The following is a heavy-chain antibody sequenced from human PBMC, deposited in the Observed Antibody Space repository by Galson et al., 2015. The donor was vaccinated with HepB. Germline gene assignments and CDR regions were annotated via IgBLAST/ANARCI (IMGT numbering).Heavy chain of an antibody. V-gene: IGHV1-18*01. CDR1: GYTFTSYG. CDR2: ISAYNGNT. J-gene: IGHJ2*01. CDR3: ARDQGEYSSSWPTPDWYFDL. D-gene: IGHD6-13*01. Sequence: SVKVSCKASGYTFTSYGISWVRQAPGQGLEWMGWISAYNGNTNYAQKLQGRVTMTTDTSTSTAYMELRSLRSDDTAVYYCARDQGEYSSSWPTPDWYFDLWGRGTLVTVSS.